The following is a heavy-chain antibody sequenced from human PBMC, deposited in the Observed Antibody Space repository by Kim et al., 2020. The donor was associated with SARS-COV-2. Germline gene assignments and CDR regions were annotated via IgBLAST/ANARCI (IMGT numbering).Heavy chain of an antibody. V-gene: IGHV1-69*06. D-gene: IGHD3-22*01. CDR3: ARESRYYDSSLYCIGY. CDR2: IITFSGTA. Sequence: SVKVSCKVSGGIFTSYIVTWVRQAPGQGLEWMGGIITFSGTANYAQRFQGRVTITADRATRTAFMEMSSLTSDDTAVSYCARESRYYDSSLYCIGYWGQGTLGTDSS. CDR1: GGIFTSYI. J-gene: IGHJ4*02.